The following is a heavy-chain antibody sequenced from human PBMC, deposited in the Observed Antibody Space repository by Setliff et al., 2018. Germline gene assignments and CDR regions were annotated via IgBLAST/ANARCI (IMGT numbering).Heavy chain of an antibody. CDR3: VRMSGFLYMDV. CDR1: GASTTTYY. V-gene: IGHV4-59*08. CDR2: IFSGGGT. D-gene: IGHD3-3*01. J-gene: IGHJ6*03. Sequence: PSETLSLTCAVSGASTTTYYWSWIRQPPGKGLEWIGYIFSGGGTNYNPSLKSRVTISLDTSKNQFSLKLSSVTAADTAVYYCVRMSGFLYMDVWGKGTTVTVSS.